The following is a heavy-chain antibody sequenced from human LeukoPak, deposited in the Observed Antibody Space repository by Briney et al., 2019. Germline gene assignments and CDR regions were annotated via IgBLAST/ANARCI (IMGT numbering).Heavy chain of an antibody. CDR2: INPNSGGT. J-gene: IGHJ5*02. V-gene: IGHV1-2*02. CDR1: GYTFIVYY. CDR3: ARSNTGVTVGLFDP. D-gene: IGHD4-23*01. Sequence: ASVKVSCKASGYTFIVYYMHWVRQAPGQGLEWMGWINPNSGGTNYAQKFQGRVTMTRDTSISTAYMELSSLRSEDTAVYYCARSNTGVTVGLFDPWGQGTLVTVSS.